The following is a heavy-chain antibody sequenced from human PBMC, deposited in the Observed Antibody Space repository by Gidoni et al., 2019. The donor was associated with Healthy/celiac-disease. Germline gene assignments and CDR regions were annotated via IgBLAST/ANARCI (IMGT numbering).Heavy chain of an antibody. V-gene: IGHV3-21*01. Sequence: ELQLVESGGGLVKPGGSLRLSCAASGFTFSSYSINCVRQAPGKGLEWVSSSSSSRSYIYYADSVKGRFTISRDNAKNSLYLQMNSLRAEDTAVYYCARDCGGDCYDAFDIWGQGTMVTVSS. CDR2: SSSSRSYI. CDR3: ARDCGGDCYDAFDI. J-gene: IGHJ3*02. D-gene: IGHD2-21*01. CDR1: GFTFSSYS.